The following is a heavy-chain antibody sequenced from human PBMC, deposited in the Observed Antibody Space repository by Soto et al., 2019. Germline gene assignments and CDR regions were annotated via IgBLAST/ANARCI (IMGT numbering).Heavy chain of an antibody. D-gene: IGHD3-22*01. Sequence: QVQLVQSGAEVMEPGASVKVSCKASGGTFNNNAISWVRQAPGQGLEWMGGIIPILGTANYAQKFRGRVTITADESTSTGYMDLSSLRSEDTAVYYCARPYDSSDYYGGGMDVWGQGTTVTVSS. J-gene: IGHJ6*02. CDR3: ARPYDSSDYYGGGMDV. CDR2: IIPILGTA. V-gene: IGHV1-69*13. CDR1: GGTFNNNA.